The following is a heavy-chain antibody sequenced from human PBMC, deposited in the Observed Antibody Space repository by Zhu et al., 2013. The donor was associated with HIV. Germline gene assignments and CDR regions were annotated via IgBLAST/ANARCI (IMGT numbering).Heavy chain of an antibody. CDR2: IIPIFGTA. CDR1: GGTFSSYA. D-gene: IGHD6-6*01. V-gene: IGHV1-69*06. J-gene: IGHJ6*02. CDR3: ASSHEYSSSSVWDYYYYGMDV. Sequence: QVQLVQSGAEVKKPGSSVKVSCKASGGTFSSYAISWVRQAPGQGLEWMGGIIPIFGTANYAQKFQGRVTITADKSTSTAYMELSSLRSEDTAVYYCASSHEYSSSSVWDYYYYGMDVWGQGTTVTVSS.